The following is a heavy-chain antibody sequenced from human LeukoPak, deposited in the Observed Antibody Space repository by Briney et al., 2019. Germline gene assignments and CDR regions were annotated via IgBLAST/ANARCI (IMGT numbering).Heavy chain of an antibody. Sequence: GGSLRLCCAASGFSFSSYSIHWVRQAPGKGLEWVAVISSDGNSKNFALSVKGRFAISRDNSKNTLYLQMNSLRAEDTAVYYCAKDRQVVPAALEDYWGQGTLVTVSS. J-gene: IGHJ4*02. D-gene: IGHD2-2*01. V-gene: IGHV3-30*09. CDR3: AKDRQVVPAALEDY. CDR2: ISSDGNSK. CDR1: GFSFSSYS.